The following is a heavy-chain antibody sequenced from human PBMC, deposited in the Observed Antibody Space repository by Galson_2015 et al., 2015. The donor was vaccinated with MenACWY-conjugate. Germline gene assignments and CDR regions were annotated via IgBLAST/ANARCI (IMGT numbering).Heavy chain of an antibody. J-gene: IGHJ6*03. V-gene: IGHV3-7*03. CDR1: GFTFSSYW. CDR3: ARDQHPPHPYYYYYMDV. CDR2: IKQDGSEK. Sequence: SLRLSCAASGFTFSSYWMSWVRQAPGKGLEWVANIKQDGSEKYYVDSVKGRFTISRDNAKNSLYLQMNSLRAEDTAVYYCARDQHPPHPYYYYYMDVWGKGTTVTVSS.